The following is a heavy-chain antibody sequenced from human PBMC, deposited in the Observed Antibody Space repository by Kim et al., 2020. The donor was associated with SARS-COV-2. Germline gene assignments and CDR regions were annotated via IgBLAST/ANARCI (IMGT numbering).Heavy chain of an antibody. V-gene: IGHV3-74*01. Sequence: GGSLRLSCVASGFTFSSYWMHWVRQAPGKGLVWVSRVNSDGSSTSYADSVKGRFTISRDNARNTLYLQMNSLRAEDTAVYYCASLSTGLGWDKFDYLGQG. CDR2: VNSDGSST. CDR1: GFTFSSYW. CDR3: ASLSTGLGWDKFDY. J-gene: IGHJ4*02. D-gene: IGHD1-26*01.